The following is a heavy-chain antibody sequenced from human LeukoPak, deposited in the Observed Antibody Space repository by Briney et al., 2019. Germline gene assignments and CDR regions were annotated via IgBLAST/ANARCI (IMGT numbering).Heavy chain of an antibody. V-gene: IGHV1-2*02. CDR3: ARVDQWLAYDY. J-gene: IGHJ4*02. CDR1: GYSFTGYY. Sequence: GASVKVSCKTSGYSFTGYYIHWVRQAPGQGLEWMGWINPNTGGTNFAQKFQGRVTMTRDTSITTTHMDLSSLRSDDTAVYYCARVDQWLAYDYWGQGTLVTVSS. CDR2: INPNTGGT. D-gene: IGHD6-19*01.